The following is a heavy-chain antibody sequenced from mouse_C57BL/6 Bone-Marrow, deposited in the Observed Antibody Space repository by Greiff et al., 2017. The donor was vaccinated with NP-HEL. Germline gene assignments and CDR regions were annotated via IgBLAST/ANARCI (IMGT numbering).Heavy chain of an antibody. CDR3: AIITTVVADY. CDR1: GYAFTNYL. V-gene: IGHV1-54*01. Sequence: QVQLQQSGAELVRPGTSVKVSCKASGYAFTNYLIEWVKQRPGQGLEWIGVINPGSGGTNYNEKFKGKATLTADKSSSTAYMQLSSLTSEDSAVYFCAIITTVVADYWGQGTTLTVSS. J-gene: IGHJ2*01. CDR2: INPGSGGT. D-gene: IGHD1-1*01.